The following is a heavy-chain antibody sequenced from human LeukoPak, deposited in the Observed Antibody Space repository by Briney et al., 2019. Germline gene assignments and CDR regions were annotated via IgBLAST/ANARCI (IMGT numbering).Heavy chain of an antibody. D-gene: IGHD3-9*01. Sequence: SETLSLTCTVSGGSISSYYWSWIRQPPGKGLEWIGYIYYSGSTNYNPSLKSRVTISVDTSKNQFSLKLSSVTAADTAVYYCARVDLDGSLRLDYWGQGTLVTVSS. V-gene: IGHV4-59*01. CDR1: GGSISSYY. CDR3: ARVDLDGSLRLDY. J-gene: IGHJ4*02. CDR2: IYYSGST.